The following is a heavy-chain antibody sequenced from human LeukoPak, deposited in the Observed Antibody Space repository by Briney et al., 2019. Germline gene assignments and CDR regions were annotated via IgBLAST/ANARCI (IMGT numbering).Heavy chain of an antibody. V-gene: IGHV4-59*12. D-gene: IGHD5-18*01. CDR3: ARDRDSYGYGY. CDR2: IYYSGST. CDR1: GGSISSYY. J-gene: IGHJ4*02. Sequence: SETLSLTCTVSGGSISSYYWSWIRQPPGKGLEWIGSIYYSGSTYYNPSLKSRVTISVDTSKNQFSLKLSSVTAADTAVYYCARDRDSYGYGYWGQGTLVTVSS.